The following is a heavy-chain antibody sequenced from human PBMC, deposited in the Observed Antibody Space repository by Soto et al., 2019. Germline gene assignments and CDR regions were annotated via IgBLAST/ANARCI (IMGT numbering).Heavy chain of an antibody. D-gene: IGHD6-13*01. CDR1: GFSLSTSGMC. CDR2: IDWDDDK. J-gene: IGHJ4*02. CDR3: ARMRGIAAAPDY. V-gene: IGHV2-70*01. Sequence: SGPTLVNPPQTLTLTCSFSGFSLSTSGMCVSWIRHPPGKALEWLPLIDWDDDKYYITSLKTGLTISKDTSKNQVVLTMTNMDHVDTATYYCARMRGIAAAPDYWGQ.